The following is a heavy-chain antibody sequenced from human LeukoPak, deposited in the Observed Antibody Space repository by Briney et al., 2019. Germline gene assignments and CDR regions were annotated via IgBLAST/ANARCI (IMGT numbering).Heavy chain of an antibody. Sequence: GGSLRLSCTASGFTFGDYAMSWVRQAPGKGLEWVGFIRIKAYGGTTEYAASVKGRFTISRDDSKNTAYLQMNSLKAEDTAVYYCTRQECSGGSCSYVDFWGQGTLVTVSS. CDR2: IRIKAYGGTT. CDR3: TRQECSGGSCSYVDF. J-gene: IGHJ4*02. CDR1: GFTFGDYA. D-gene: IGHD2-15*01. V-gene: IGHV3-49*04.